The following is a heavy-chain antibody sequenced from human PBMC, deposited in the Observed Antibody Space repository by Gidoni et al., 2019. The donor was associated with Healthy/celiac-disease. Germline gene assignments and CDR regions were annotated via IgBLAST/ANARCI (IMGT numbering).Heavy chain of an antibody. V-gene: IGHV4-59*01. CDR2: IYYSGST. Sequence: QVQLQESGPGLVKPSETLSLTCPFPGGPISSYYWSGIRQPPGKGLEWIGYIYYSGSTNYNPSLKSRVTISVDTSKNQFSLKLSSVTAADTAVYYCARYRGDIVATIYYYYYGMDVWGQGTTVTVSS. J-gene: IGHJ6*02. CDR1: GGPISSYY. CDR3: ARYRGDIVATIYYYYYGMDV. D-gene: IGHD5-12*01.